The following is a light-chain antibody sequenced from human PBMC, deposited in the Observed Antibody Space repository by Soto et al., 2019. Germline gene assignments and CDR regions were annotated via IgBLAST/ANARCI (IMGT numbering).Light chain of an antibody. CDR3: QQYESFPLT. CDR2: GAS. J-gene: IGKJ4*02. V-gene: IGKV3-15*01. CDR1: QRISSN. Sequence: EIVMTQSPATLSVSPGERATLSCRASQRISSNLAWYQHKPGQAPRLLIFGASTRATGIPARFSGSGSETEFTLTISSLQSEDFAVYYCQQYESFPLTFGGGTKVDIK.